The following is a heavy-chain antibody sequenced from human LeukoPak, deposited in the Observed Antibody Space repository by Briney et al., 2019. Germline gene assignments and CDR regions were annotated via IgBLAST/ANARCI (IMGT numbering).Heavy chain of an antibody. CDR1: GGSIRSSYYY. J-gene: IGHJ4*02. D-gene: IGHD3-22*01. CDR2: IYGSGST. V-gene: IGHV4-39*07. CDR3: ARGEYYYDSSGYYSGLAFDY. Sequence: SETLSLTCTVSGGSIRSSYYYWGWIRQLPGKGLEWIGSIYGSGSTYYNPSLKSRVTISVDRSKNQFSLKLSSVTAADTAVYYCARGEYYYDSSGYYSGLAFDYWGQGTLVTVSS.